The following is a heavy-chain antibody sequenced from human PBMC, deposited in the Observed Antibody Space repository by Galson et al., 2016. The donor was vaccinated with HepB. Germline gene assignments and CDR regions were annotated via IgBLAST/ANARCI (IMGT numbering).Heavy chain of an antibody. Sequence: SLRLSCAASGFNFSNAWMSWVRQAPGKGLEWVGRIKSKTDGGTTDYAAPVKGRFSISRDYSKNTLYLQMNSLKTEDTAVYYCRYGMDVWGQGTTVTVSS. CDR2: IKSKTDGGTT. CDR1: GFNFSNAW. CDR3: RYGMDV. J-gene: IGHJ6*02. V-gene: IGHV3-15*01.